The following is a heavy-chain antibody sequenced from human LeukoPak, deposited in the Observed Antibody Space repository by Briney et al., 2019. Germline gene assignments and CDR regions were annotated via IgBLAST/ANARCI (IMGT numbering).Heavy chain of an antibody. CDR3: ARTPLTYPDCSGGSCFHYYMDV. J-gene: IGHJ6*03. CDR2: INAGNGNT. CDR1: GYTFTSYA. Sequence: GASVKVSCKASGYTFTSYAMHWVRQAHGQRLEWMGWINAGNGNTKYSQEFQGRVTITRDTSASTAYMELSSLRSEDMAVYYCARTPLTYPDCSGGSCFHYYMDVWGKGTTVTVSS. V-gene: IGHV1-3*03. D-gene: IGHD2-15*01.